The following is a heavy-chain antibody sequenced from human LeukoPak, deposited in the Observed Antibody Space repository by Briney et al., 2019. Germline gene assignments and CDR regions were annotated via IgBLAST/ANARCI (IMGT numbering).Heavy chain of an antibody. CDR3: AKDPRSMDV. J-gene: IGHJ6*03. V-gene: IGHV3-7*01. Sequence: GGSLRLSCAASGFTFSSYEMNWVRQAPGKGLEWVANINQDGTEKFYVDSVKGRFTISRDNAKNSLYLQMNSLRVEDTAVYYCAKDPRSMDVWGKGTTVTVSS. CDR2: INQDGTEK. CDR1: GFTFSSYE.